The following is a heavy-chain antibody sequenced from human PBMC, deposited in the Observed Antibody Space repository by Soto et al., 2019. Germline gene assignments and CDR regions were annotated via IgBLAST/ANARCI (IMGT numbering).Heavy chain of an antibody. D-gene: IGHD4-17*01. Sequence: SETLSLTCTVSGGSISSGGYYWSWIRQHPGKGLEWIGYIYYSGSTYYNPSLKSRVTISVDTSKNQFSLKLSSVTAADTAVYYCARVENYGDYLGYYYYMDVWGKGTTVTVSS. J-gene: IGHJ6*03. CDR2: IYYSGST. CDR3: ARVENYGDYLGYYYYMDV. CDR1: GGSISSGGYY. V-gene: IGHV4-31*03.